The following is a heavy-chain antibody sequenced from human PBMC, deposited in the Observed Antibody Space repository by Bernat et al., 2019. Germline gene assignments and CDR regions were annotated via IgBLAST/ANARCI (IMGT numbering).Heavy chain of an antibody. D-gene: IGHD6-19*01. V-gene: IGHV4-39*01. Sequence: QLQLQESGPGLVKPSETLSLTCTVSGGSISSSSYYWGWIRQPPGKGLEWIGSIYYSGSTYYNPSLKSRVTISVDTSKNQFSLKLSSVTAADTAVYYCARHGTYSSGWYSSYAHYYYYGMDVWGQGTTVTVSS. CDR3: ARHGTYSSGWYSSYAHYYYYGMDV. CDR1: GGSISSSSYY. CDR2: IYYSGST. J-gene: IGHJ6*02.